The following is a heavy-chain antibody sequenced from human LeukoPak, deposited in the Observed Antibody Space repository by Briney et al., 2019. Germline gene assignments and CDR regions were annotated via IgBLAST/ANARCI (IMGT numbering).Heavy chain of an antibody. Sequence: GGSLRLSCEASGFSISSYWMSWVRQAPGKGLEWVANIRQDGSEQYYVDSVKGRFTISRDNAKHSLFLQMNSLRAEDTAVYYCARVAVIYYYYMEVWGKGTTVTVSS. CDR1: GFSISSYW. V-gene: IGHV3-7*01. CDR2: IRQDGSEQ. D-gene: IGHD2/OR15-2a*01. CDR3: ARVAVIYYYYMEV. J-gene: IGHJ6*03.